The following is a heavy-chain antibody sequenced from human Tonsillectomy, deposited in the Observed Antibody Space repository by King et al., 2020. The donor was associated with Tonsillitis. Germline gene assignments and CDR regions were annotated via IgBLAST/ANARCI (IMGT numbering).Heavy chain of an antibody. J-gene: IGHJ6*03. D-gene: IGHD2-2*01. CDR3: ARDAVGLGYCASTSCYPNYMDV. V-gene: IGHV4-59*01. Sequence: VQLQESGPGLVKPSETLSLTCTVSVGSMTSYYWNWIRRPPGKGLEWIGYISYSGSTNYNPSLKSRVTITVDTSKNQFSLRLSSVTAADTAVYYCARDAVGLGYCASTSCYPNYMDVWGKGTTVTVSS. CDR1: VGSMTSYY. CDR2: ISYSGST.